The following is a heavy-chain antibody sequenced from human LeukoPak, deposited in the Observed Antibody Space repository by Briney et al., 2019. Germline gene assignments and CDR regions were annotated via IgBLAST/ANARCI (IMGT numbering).Heavy chain of an antibody. J-gene: IGHJ3*02. CDR3: ASHSSTLDAFDI. CDR1: GFTFSSYW. CDR2: IKQDGSEK. V-gene: IGHV3-7*01. D-gene: IGHD6-13*01. Sequence: GGSLRLSCAASGFTFSSYWMSWVRQAPGKGLEWVANIKQDGSEKYYVDSVKGRFTISRDNAKNSLYLQMNSLGAEDTAVYYCASHSSTLDAFDIWGQGTMVIVSS.